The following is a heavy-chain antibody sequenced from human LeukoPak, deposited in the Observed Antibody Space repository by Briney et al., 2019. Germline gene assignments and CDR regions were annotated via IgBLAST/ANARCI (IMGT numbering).Heavy chain of an antibody. CDR1: GLTFSSDE. J-gene: IGHJ4*02. V-gene: IGHV3-48*03. D-gene: IGHD5-18*01. Sequence: GGSLRLSCAASGLTFSSDEMNWVRQAPGKGLEWVSYISSSGSIIYYADSVKGRFTISRDNAKNSLYLQMNSLRAEDTAVYYCAGGYSYGSHFDYWGQGTLVTVSS. CDR3: AGGYSYGSHFDY. CDR2: ISSSGSII.